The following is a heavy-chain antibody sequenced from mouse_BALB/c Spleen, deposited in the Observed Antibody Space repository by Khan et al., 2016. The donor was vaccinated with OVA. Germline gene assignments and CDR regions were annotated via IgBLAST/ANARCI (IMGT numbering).Heavy chain of an antibody. CDR3: ARGYDFVAY. D-gene: IGHD2-14*01. V-gene: IGHV1-26*01. CDR1: GYSFTAYY. CDR2: VNPNNGDT. J-gene: IGHJ3*01. Sequence: VQLQQSGPDLVKPGASVKISCKASGYSFTAYYLSWVKQSHGESLEWIGRVNPNNGDTTYNQKFKGKAILTVDKSSNTAYMDLRSLTSEDSAVYDCARGYDFVAYWGQGTLVTVSA.